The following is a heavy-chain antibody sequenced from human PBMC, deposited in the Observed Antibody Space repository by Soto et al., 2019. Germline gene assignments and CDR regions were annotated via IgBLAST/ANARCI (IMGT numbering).Heavy chain of an antibody. CDR3: ARVINYGDPAWYYYYGMDV. V-gene: IGHV1-69*13. D-gene: IGHD4-17*01. Sequence: GASVKVSCKASGDTFSSYAISWVRQAPGQGLEWMGGIIPIFGTANYAQKFQGRVTITADESTSTAYMELRSLRSEDTAVYYCARVINYGDPAWYYYYGMDVWGQGTKVTVSS. CDR1: GDTFSSYA. J-gene: IGHJ6*02. CDR2: IIPIFGTA.